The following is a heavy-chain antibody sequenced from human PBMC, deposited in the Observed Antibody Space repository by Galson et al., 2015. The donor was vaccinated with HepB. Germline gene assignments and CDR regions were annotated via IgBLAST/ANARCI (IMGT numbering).Heavy chain of an antibody. J-gene: IGHJ6*02. Sequence: SLRLSCAASGFTSSDHYMDWVRQAPGKGLEWVGRSRNKAKGYTTEYAASVGGRFTISRDDLRNSLYLDMTSLTTEDTAVYYCSRTYCRTSRCQGYDQYSLDVWGQGTTVTVSS. V-gene: IGHV3-72*01. CDR1: GFTSSDHY. CDR2: SRNKAKGYTT. CDR3: SRTYCRTSRCQGYDQYSLDV. D-gene: IGHD2-2*01.